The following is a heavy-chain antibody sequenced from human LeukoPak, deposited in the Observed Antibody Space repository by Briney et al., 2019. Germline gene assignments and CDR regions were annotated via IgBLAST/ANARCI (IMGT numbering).Heavy chain of an antibody. CDR2: IYSGGST. V-gene: IGHV3-53*04. J-gene: IGHJ3*02. CDR3: ARGTRGSYCGGDCYSAFGLDI. D-gene: IGHD2-21*02. CDR1: GFTFSSNY. Sequence: GGSLRLSCAASGFTFSSNYMSWVRQAPGKGLEGVSVIYSGGSTYYADSVKGRFTISRHNSKNTLYLQMNSLRAEDTAVYYCARGTRGSYCGGDCYSAFGLDIWGQGTMVTVSS.